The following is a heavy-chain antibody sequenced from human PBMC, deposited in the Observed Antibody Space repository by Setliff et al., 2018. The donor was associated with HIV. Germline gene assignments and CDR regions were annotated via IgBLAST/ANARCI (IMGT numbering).Heavy chain of an antibody. CDR1: GFTFSSYW. D-gene: IGHD5-18*01. J-gene: IGHJ4*02. V-gene: IGHV3-7*01. CDR2: IKQDGSEK. CDR3: ARAAEYSYGQRDYFDY. Sequence: PGGSLRLSCAASGFTFSSYWMSWVRQAPGKGLEWVANIKQDGSEKYYVDSVKGRFTISRDNAKNSLYLQMNSLRAEDTAVYYCARAAEYSYGQRDYFDYWGQGMLVTVS.